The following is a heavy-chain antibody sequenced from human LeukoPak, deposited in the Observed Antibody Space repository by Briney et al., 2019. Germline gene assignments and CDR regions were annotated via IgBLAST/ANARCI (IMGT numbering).Heavy chain of an antibody. CDR1: GYTFTSYG. V-gene: IGHV1-18*01. CDR2: ISAYNGNT. D-gene: IGHD5-12*01. J-gene: IGHJ4*02. Sequence: GASVKVSCKASGYTFTSYGISWVRQAPGQGLEWMGWISAYNGNTNYAQKLQGRVTMTTDTSTSTAYMELSSLKSEDTAVYYCARSNGYDYHFDYWGQGTLVTVSS. CDR3: ARSNGYDYHFDY.